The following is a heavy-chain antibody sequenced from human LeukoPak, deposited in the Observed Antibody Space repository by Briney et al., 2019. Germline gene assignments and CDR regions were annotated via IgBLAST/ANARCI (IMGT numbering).Heavy chain of an antibody. CDR2: IWYDGSNK. V-gene: IGHV3-33*01. Sequence: PGRSLRLSCAASGFTFSSYGMHWVRQAPGKGLEWVAVIWYDGSNKYYADSVKGRFTISRDNSKNTLYLQMNSLRAEDTAVYYCARAPEIRGYSYIRDWGQGTLVTVSS. CDR1: GFTFSSYG. CDR3: ARAPEIRGYSYIRD. J-gene: IGHJ4*02. D-gene: IGHD5-18*01.